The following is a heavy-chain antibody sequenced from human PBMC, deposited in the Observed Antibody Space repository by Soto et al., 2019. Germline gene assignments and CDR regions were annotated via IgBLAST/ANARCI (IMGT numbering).Heavy chain of an antibody. V-gene: IGHV3-23*01. Sequence: EVQLSESGGGLAQPGGSLRLSCAASGVTFNMYAMSWVRQAPGKGLEWVSGIGGSGANTYYADSVKGRFTISRDNSKNTLYLQMDSLRAEDTAISYCARTITGYCWAGAYWGQGTLVTVSS. CDR1: GVTFNMYA. CDR2: IGGSGANT. J-gene: IGHJ4*02. CDR3: ARTITGYCWAGAY. D-gene: IGHD1-1*01.